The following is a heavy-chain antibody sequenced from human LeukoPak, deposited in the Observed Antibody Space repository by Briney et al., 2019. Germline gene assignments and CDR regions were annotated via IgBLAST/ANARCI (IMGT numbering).Heavy chain of an antibody. J-gene: IGHJ4*02. CDR3: ASLYDLWRGFDY. D-gene: IGHD3-3*01. Sequence: SETLSLPCTVSGGSISSSSYYWGWIRQPPGKGLEWIGSIYYSGSTYYNPSLKSRVTISVDTSKNQFSLKLSSVTAADTAVYYCASLYDLWRGFDYCGQGSLVTVSS. V-gene: IGHV4-39*01. CDR1: GGSISSSSYY. CDR2: IYYSGST.